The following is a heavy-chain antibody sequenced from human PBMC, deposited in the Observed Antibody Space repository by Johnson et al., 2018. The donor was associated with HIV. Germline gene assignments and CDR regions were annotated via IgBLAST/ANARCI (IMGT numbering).Heavy chain of an antibody. CDR1: GFTFNSYA. CDR2: ISYDGSNK. J-gene: IGHJ3*02. V-gene: IGHV3-30-3*01. Sequence: QVQLVESGGGVVQPGRSLRLSCAASGFTFNSYAMHWVRQAPGKGLEWVAVISYDGSNKYYADSVKGRFTISRDNSKNTLYLQMNSLRAEDTAVYYCARESGSSGAFDIWGQGTMVTVSS. CDR3: ARESGSSGAFDI. D-gene: IGHD1-26*01.